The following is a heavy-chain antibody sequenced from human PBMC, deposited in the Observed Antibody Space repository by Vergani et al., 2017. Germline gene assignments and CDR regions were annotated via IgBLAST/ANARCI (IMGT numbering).Heavy chain of an antibody. CDR1: GFTFTNYA. Sequence: EVQLLESGGGLVQPGGSLRLSCAASGFTFTNYAMTWVRQAPGKGLEWVSTVSATVGGTYYAGSVKGRFTISRDNSKNMLYLQMNSLRAEDTAVYYCARLSYDTTPYLQGGYDCWGQGTLVSVSS. V-gene: IGHV3-23*01. CDR2: VSATVGGT. D-gene: IGHD3-22*01. J-gene: IGHJ4*02. CDR3: ARLSYDTTPYLQGGYDC.